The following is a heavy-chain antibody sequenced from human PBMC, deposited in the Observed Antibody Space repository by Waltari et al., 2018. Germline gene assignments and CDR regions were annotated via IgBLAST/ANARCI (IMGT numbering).Heavy chain of an antibody. V-gene: IGHV4-4*02. CDR2: VLCRGRT. D-gene: IGHD2-15*01. J-gene: IGHJ4*02. Sequence: LCWVPQPPVKVLEWIGQVLCRGRTNYNPSFASRVSLSLYTSTHLFALKMTSATASYPALYYFARDRGRGLYLDTWGQGILVTVSP. CDR3: ARDRGRGLYLDT.